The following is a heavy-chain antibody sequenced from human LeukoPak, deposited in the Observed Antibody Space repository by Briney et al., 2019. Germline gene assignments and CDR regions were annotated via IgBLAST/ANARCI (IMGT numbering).Heavy chain of an antibody. Sequence: GGSLRLSCAASGFTFSSYTMNWVRQAPGKGLEWVSYISSSSTTIYYADSVKGRFTISRDNAKNSLCLRMNSLRDEDTAVYYCARVGSSGCLDYWGQGTLVTVSS. CDR1: GFTFSSYT. D-gene: IGHD6-19*01. CDR3: ARVGSSGCLDY. CDR2: ISSSSTTI. J-gene: IGHJ4*02. V-gene: IGHV3-48*02.